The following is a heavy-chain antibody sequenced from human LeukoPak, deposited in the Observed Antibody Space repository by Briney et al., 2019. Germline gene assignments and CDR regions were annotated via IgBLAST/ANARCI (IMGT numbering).Heavy chain of an antibody. D-gene: IGHD6-6*01. CDR3: AEFHSSSGYYFDY. CDR2: INHSGST. V-gene: IGHV4-34*01. Sequence: ASETLSLTCAVYGGSFSGYYWSWIRQPPGKGLEWIGEINHSGSTNYNPSLKSRVTISVDTSKNQFSLKLSSVTAADTAVYYCAEFHSSSGYYFDYWGQGTLVTVSS. J-gene: IGHJ4*02. CDR1: GGSFSGYY.